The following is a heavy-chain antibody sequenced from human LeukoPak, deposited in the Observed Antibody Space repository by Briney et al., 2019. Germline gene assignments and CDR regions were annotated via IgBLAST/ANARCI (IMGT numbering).Heavy chain of an antibody. D-gene: IGHD1-26*01. Sequence: GGSLRLSCAASGFTFSSYSMNWVRQAPGKGLEWVSSISSSSSYIYYADSVKGRFTISRDNAKNSLYLQMNSLRAEDTAVYYCARDRSPSGPNYMDVWGKGTTVTVSS. CDR1: GFTFSSYS. J-gene: IGHJ6*03. CDR3: ARDRSPSGPNYMDV. CDR2: ISSSSSYI. V-gene: IGHV3-21*01.